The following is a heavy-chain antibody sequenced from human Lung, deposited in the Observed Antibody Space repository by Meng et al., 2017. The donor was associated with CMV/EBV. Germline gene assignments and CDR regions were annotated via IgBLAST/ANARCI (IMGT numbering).Heavy chain of an antibody. J-gene: IGHJ6*02. Sequence: SCAASGFTFSDAWMSWVRQAPGKGLEWVGRIKSKIDGGTTDYAAPVKGRFTISRDDSRSTLYLQMNSLKTEDTAVYYCATDLRGRTVAGTYYYYGMDLXGQGXKVTVSS. CDR1: GFTFSDAW. V-gene: IGHV3-15*01. CDR3: ATDLRGRTVAGTYYYYGMDL. CDR2: IKSKIDGGTT. D-gene: IGHD6-19*01.